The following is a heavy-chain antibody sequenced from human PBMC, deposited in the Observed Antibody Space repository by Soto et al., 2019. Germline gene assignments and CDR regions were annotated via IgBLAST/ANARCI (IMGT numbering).Heavy chain of an antibody. CDR3: ARAFFNSRYNYDFWSGPPADDAFDI. Sequence: GASVKVSCKASGYTFTSYAMHWVRQAPGQRLEWMGWINAGNGNTKYSQKFQGRVTFTRDTSASKAYMELSSLSSEDTVVYYCARAFFNSRYNYDFWSGPPADDAFDIWGQGTMVTVSS. CDR2: INAGNGNT. CDR1: GYTFTSYA. J-gene: IGHJ3*02. V-gene: IGHV1-3*01. D-gene: IGHD3-3*01.